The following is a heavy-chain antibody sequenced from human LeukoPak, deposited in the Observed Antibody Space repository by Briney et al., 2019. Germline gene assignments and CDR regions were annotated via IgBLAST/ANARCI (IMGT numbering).Heavy chain of an antibody. CDR2: IYYSGST. Sequence: SETLSLTCTVSGTSLSLYYWSWIRQPPGKGLEWIGHIYYSGSTHYNPSLRSRVTLSVDTSKNQFSLKMTSVTAADTAVYYCARFGGSGRYDYWGQGTLVTVSS. V-gene: IGHV4-59*01. J-gene: IGHJ4*02. CDR3: ARFGGSGRYDY. D-gene: IGHD3-10*01. CDR1: GTSLSLYY.